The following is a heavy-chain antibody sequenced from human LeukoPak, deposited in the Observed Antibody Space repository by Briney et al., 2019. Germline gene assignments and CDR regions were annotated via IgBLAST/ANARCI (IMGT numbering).Heavy chain of an antibody. CDR2: IYTSGST. CDR1: GGSINSYY. CDR3: ARDPGYYGSGTIGAFDI. J-gene: IGHJ3*02. D-gene: IGHD3-10*01. V-gene: IGHV4-4*07. Sequence: SETLSLTCTVAGGSINSYYWSWIRQPAGKGLECIGRIYTSGSTNYNPSLKSRVTMSVDTSKNQFSLKLSSVTAADTAVYYCARDPGYYGSGTIGAFDIWGQGTMVTVSS.